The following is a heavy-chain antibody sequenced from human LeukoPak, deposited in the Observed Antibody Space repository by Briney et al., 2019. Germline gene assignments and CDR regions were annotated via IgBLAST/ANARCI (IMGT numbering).Heavy chain of an antibody. D-gene: IGHD5-12*01. CDR2: LSGSGDST. J-gene: IGHJ4*02. CDR3: AKGLNGWLRSADY. Sequence: GGSLRLSCAASGFTFSSSAMSWVCQAPGKGLEWVSGLSGSGDSTYYADSVKGRFTISRDNSKNTLYLQMNSLRAEDTAVYYCAKGLNGWLRSADYWGQGTLVTVSS. CDR1: GFTFSSSA. V-gene: IGHV3-23*01.